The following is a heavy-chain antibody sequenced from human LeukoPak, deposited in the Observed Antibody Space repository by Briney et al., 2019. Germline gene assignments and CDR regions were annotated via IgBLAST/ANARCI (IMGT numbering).Heavy chain of an antibody. CDR2: ISYDGSNK. Sequence: PGRSLRLSCAASGFTFSSYAMHWVRQAPGKGLEWVAVISYDGSNKYYADSVKGRFTISRDNSKNTLYLQMNSLRAEDTAVYYCARESQQLTTIFDYWGQGTLVTVSS. J-gene: IGHJ4*02. D-gene: IGHD6-13*01. V-gene: IGHV3-30-3*01. CDR1: GFTFSSYA. CDR3: ARESQQLTTIFDY.